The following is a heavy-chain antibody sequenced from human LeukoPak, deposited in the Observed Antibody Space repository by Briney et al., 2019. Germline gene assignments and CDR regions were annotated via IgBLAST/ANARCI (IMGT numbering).Heavy chain of an antibody. Sequence: SQTLSLTCTVSGGSISSGDYYWSWIRQPPGKGLEWIGYIYYSGSTYYNPSLKSRVTISVDMSKNQFSLKLRSVTAADTAVYYCARTGGDCSSGLCYYAMDVWGQGTTVTVSS. CDR1: GGSISSGDYY. J-gene: IGHJ6*02. CDR2: IYYSGST. CDR3: ARTGGDCSSGLCYYAMDV. D-gene: IGHD2-21*02. V-gene: IGHV4-30-4*01.